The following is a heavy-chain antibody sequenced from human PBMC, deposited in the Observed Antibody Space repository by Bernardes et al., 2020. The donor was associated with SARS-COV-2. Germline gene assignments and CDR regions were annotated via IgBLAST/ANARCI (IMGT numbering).Heavy chain of an antibody. Sequence: SETLSLTCTVSGGSIGSRSYYWGWIRQPPGKGLEWIGNIYYSGNTYYNPSLKSRVTISADTSKNQFSLRVSSVTAADTAVYYCATLDYGDPRYSWFDPWGQGILVTV. D-gene: IGHD4-17*01. CDR1: GGSIGSRSYY. CDR3: ATLDYGDPRYSWFDP. V-gene: IGHV4-39*01. CDR2: IYYSGNT. J-gene: IGHJ5*02.